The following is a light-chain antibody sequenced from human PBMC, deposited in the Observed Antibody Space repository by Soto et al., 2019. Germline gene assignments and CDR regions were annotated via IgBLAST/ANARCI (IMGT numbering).Light chain of an antibody. V-gene: IGKV1-39*01. Sequence: DIQMTQSPSSLSASVGDRVTITCRASQSISSYLNWYQQKPGKAPNLLIYAASSLQSGVPSRFSGSGSGTDFTLTISSLQPEDFANYYCQQSYSTLPYTFGQGTKLEIK. CDR3: QQSYSTLPYT. CDR1: QSISSY. J-gene: IGKJ2*01. CDR2: AAS.